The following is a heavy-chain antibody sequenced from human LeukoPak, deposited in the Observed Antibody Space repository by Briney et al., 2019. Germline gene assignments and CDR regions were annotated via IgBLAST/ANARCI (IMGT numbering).Heavy chain of an antibody. CDR1: GFTFGDYA. Sequence: GGSLRLSCTASGFTFGDYAMSWVRQAPGKGLEWVGFIRSKAYGGTTEYAASVKGRFTISRDDYKSIAYLQMNSLKTEDTAVYYCTRSDFWSGYYSDYWGQGTLVTVSS. J-gene: IGHJ4*02. CDR2: IRSKAYGGTT. D-gene: IGHD3-3*01. CDR3: TRSDFWSGYYSDY. V-gene: IGHV3-49*04.